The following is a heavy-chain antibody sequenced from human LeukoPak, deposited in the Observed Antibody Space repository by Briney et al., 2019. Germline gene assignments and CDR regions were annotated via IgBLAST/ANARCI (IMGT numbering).Heavy chain of an antibody. D-gene: IGHD4-17*01. J-gene: IGHJ6*03. V-gene: IGHV3-21*01. CDR1: GFTFSSYS. Sequence: GSLRLSCAASGFTFSSYSMDWVRQAPGKGLEWVSSISSSSSYIYYADSAKGRFTISRDNAKNTLYLQMNSLRAEDTAVYYCARDGGDYMDVWGKGTTVTVSS. CDR3: ARDGGDYMDV. CDR2: ISSSSSYI.